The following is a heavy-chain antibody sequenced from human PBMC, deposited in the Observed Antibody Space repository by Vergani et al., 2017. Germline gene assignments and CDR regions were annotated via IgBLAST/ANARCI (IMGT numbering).Heavy chain of an antibody. CDR1: GFTFSSYS. J-gene: IGHJ6*02. V-gene: IGHV3-21*01. CDR2: ISSSSSYI. D-gene: IGHD2-15*01. Sequence: EVQLVESGGGLVKPGGSLRLSCAASGFTFSSYSTNWVRQAPGKGLEWVSSISSSSSYIYYADSVKGRFTISRDNAKNSLYLQMNSLRAEDTAVYYCARDRATRGLYYYYGMDVWGQGTTVTVSS. CDR3: ARDRATRGLYYYYGMDV.